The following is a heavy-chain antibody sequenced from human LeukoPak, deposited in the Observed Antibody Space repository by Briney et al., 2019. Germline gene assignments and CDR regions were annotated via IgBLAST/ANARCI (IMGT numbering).Heavy chain of an antibody. CDR1: GVTVSRHD. D-gene: IGHD3-16*01. Sequence: GGSLRLSCADSGVTVSRHDVSWGRAAPGTGLWWGSDIYMGGNTFYVDSVKGRFTISRHTSKNTLYLQMNSLRPEDTAVYYCVRVGDEVAYTRGYLDYWGQGTLVTVSS. CDR2: IYMGGNT. J-gene: IGHJ4*02. CDR3: VRVGDEVAYTRGYLDY. V-gene: IGHV3-53*04.